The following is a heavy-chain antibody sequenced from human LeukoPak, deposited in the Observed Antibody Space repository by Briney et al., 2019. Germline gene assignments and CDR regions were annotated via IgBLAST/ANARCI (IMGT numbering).Heavy chain of an antibody. V-gene: IGHV4-39*01. J-gene: IGHJ2*01. D-gene: IGHD4-17*01. Sequence: SETLSLTCTVSGGSISSSSYYWGWIRQPPGKGLEWIGSIYYSGSTYYNPSLKSRVTISVDTSKNRFSLKLSSVTAADTAVYYCARHDYGDYTSSWYFDLWGRGTLVTVSS. CDR1: GGSISSSSYY. CDR3: ARHDYGDYTSSWYFDL. CDR2: IYYSGST.